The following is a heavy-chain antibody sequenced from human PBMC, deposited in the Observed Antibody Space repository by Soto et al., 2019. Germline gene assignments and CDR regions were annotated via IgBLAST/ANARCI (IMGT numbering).Heavy chain of an antibody. CDR1: GYTFTSYA. D-gene: IGHD3-3*01. CDR2: INAGNGNT. J-gene: IGHJ4*02. Sequence: ASVKVSCKASGYTFTSYAMHWVRQAPGQRLEWMGWINAGNGNTKYSQKFQGRVTITRDTSASTAYMELSSLRSEDTAVYYCARELDFWSGYQDRRFDYWGQGTLVTVS. V-gene: IGHV1-3*01. CDR3: ARELDFWSGYQDRRFDY.